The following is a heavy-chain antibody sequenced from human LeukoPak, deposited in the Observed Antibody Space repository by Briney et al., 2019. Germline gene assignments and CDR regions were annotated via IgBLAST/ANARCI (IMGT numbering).Heavy chain of an antibody. CDR2: VSAYNGNT. V-gene: IGHV1-18*01. CDR3: ARDFVVVPAAKSDAFDI. CDR1: SFTFTNYG. D-gene: IGHD2-2*01. J-gene: IGHJ3*02. Sequence: ASVKVSCKASSFTFTNYGFSWVRQAPGQGLEWMGWVSAYNGNTNYAQKLQGRVTMTTDTSTSTAYMELRSLRSDDTAVYYCARDFVVVPAAKSDAFDIWGQGTMVTVSS.